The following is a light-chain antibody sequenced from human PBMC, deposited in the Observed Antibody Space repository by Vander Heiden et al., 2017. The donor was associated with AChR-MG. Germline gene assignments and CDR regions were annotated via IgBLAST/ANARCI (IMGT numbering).Light chain of an antibody. Sequence: QPALTQPASVPGSPGQSITLSCPGTSSDVGGYNYVSWYQQHPGKAPKLMIYDVSNRPSGVSNRFSGSKSGNTASLTISGLQAEDEADYYCSSYTSSSTVVFGGGTKLTVL. V-gene: IGLV2-14*03. CDR1: SSDVGGYNY. J-gene: IGLJ2*01. CDR3: SSYTSSSTVV. CDR2: DVS.